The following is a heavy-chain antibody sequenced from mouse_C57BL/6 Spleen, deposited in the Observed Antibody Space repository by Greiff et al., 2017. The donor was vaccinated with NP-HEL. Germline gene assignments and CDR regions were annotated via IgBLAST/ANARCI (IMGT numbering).Heavy chain of an antibody. CDR2: INPNNGGT. CDR1: GYTFTDYY. Sequence: VQLQQSGPELVKPGASVKISCKASGYTFTDYYMNWVKQSHGKSLEWIGDINPNNGGTSYNQKFKGKATLTVDKSSSTAYMELRSLTSEDSAVYYCANDGYSWFAYWGPGTLVTVSA. CDR3: ANDGYSWFAY. V-gene: IGHV1-26*01. J-gene: IGHJ3*01. D-gene: IGHD2-3*01.